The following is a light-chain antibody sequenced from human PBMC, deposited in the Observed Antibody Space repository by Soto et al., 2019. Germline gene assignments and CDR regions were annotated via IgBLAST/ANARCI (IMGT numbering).Light chain of an antibody. CDR1: SGYSNYK. Sequence: QLVLTQPPSASASLGASVTLTCTLSSGYSNYKVDWYQQRPGKGPRFVMRVGTGGIVGPKGDGIPDRFSVLGSGLNRYLTIKNIQEEDESDYHCGADHGSGSNFVYLVFGGGTKLTVL. CDR2: VGTGGIVG. V-gene: IGLV9-49*01. CDR3: GADHGSGSNFVYLV. J-gene: IGLJ2*01.